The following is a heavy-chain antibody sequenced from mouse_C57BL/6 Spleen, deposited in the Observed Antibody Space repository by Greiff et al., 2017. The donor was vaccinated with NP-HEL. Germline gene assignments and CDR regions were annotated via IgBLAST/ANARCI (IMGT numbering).Heavy chain of an antibody. V-gene: IGHV5-17*01. D-gene: IGHD3-2*02. CDR2: ISSGSSTI. J-gene: IGHJ3*01. Sequence: DVMLVESGGGLVKPGGSLKLSCAASGFTFSDYGMHWVRQAPEKGLEWVAYISSGSSTIYYADTVKGRFTISRDNAKNTLFLQMTSLRSEDTAMYYCARGITAQATGFAYWGQGTLVTVSA. CDR1: GFTFSDYG. CDR3: ARGITAQATGFAY.